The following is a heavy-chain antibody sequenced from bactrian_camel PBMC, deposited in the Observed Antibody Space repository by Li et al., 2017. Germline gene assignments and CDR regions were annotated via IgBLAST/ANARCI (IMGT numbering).Heavy chain of an antibody. D-gene: IGHD2*01. J-gene: IGHJ6*01. CDR1: GFTESGAY. Sequence: VQLVESGGGSVQAGGSVTLSCVASGFTESGAYVAWIRQAPGKGREGVAAIRTDLVSTYYADSVKGRFTISQDNAKNTVYLQMNSLKPEDTATYYCAARGPYCYTKLSVRDFTYWGQGTQVTVS. CDR2: IRTDLVST. CDR3: AARGPYCYTKLSVRDFTY. V-gene: IGHV3S40*01.